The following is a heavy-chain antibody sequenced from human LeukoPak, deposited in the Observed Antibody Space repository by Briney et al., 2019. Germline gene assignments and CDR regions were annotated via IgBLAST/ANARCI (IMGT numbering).Heavy chain of an antibody. J-gene: IGHJ4*02. D-gene: IGHD2-2*01. CDR3: AREDCSSTSCYTFDY. V-gene: IGHV4-4*07. CDR2: IYTSGST. CDR1: GGSISSYY. Sequence: SVTLSLTCTVSGGSISSYYWSWIRQPAGKGLEWIGRIYTSGSTNYNPSLKSRVTMSVDTSKNQFSLKLSSVTAADTAVYYCAREDCSSTSCYTFDYWGQGTLVTVSS.